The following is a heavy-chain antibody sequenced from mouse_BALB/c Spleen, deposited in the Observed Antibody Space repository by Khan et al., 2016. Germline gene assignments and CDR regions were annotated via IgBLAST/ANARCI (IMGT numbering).Heavy chain of an antibody. CDR1: GYSITSDYA. CDR2: IRYSGHT. CDR3: ARYDYDRGSFDY. Sequence: EVPLQESGPGLVKPSQSLSLTCTVTGYSITSDYAWNWIRQFPGNKLEWMGYIRYSGHTYYTPSFNSRISITRDTSKNQFFLQLNSVTTEDTATYYCARYDYDRGSFDYWGQGTTLTVSS. J-gene: IGHJ2*01. D-gene: IGHD2-4*01. V-gene: IGHV3-2*02.